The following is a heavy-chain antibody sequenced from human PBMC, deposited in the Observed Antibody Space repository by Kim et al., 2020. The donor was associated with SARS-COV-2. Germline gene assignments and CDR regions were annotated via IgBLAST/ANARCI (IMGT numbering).Heavy chain of an antibody. J-gene: IGHJ6*02. D-gene: IGHD5-18*01. V-gene: IGHV3-13*04. CDR2: IGTAGET. Sequence: GGSLRLSCAASGFTFGGHDMHWVRQGSGKGLEWVSAIGTAGETFYSGSMKGRFIISRENGRNSLFLQMDSLKLGDTAVYYCARGIHQWLGVDVWGQGTTVTVSS. CDR3: ARGIHQWLGVDV. CDR1: GFTFGGHD.